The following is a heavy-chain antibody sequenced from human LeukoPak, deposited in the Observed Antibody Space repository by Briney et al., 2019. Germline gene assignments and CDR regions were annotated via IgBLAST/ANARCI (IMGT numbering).Heavy chain of an antibody. J-gene: IGHJ4*02. CDR1: GYTFSGYY. V-gene: IGHV1-2*02. D-gene: IGHD1-26*01. CDR2: INSNSGAR. CDR3: ARGRGGATTGFDH. Sequence: ASVKVSCKASGYTFSGYYMHWVRQAPGQGLESMGWINSNSGARNYAPNFQGRVTFSRDNAIGTAYMELSNLRSDDTATYFCARGRGGATTGFDHWGQGTLVTVAS.